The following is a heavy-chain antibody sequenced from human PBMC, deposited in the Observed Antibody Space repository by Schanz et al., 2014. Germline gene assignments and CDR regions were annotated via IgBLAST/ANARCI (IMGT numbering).Heavy chain of an antibody. J-gene: IGHJ6*03. Sequence: VQLEQSGAEVKKPGSSVKVSCKASGGTFSSFGINWVRQAPGQGLEWMGRIIPILGIANYAQKFQGRVTNTADKSTSTAYMDLSSLRPEDTAVYYCAGTYCSSTSCYTGDYYMDVWGKGTTVTVSS. CDR1: GGTFSSFG. V-gene: IGHV1-69*02. D-gene: IGHD2-2*02. CDR3: AGTYCSSTSCYTGDYYMDV. CDR2: IIPILGIA.